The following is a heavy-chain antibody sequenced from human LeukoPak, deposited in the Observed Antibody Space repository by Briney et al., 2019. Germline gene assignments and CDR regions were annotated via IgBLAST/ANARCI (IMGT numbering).Heavy chain of an antibody. V-gene: IGHV4-39*07. CDR1: GGSISTNTYY. CDR2: IHHRGTT. D-gene: IGHD3-10*01. Sequence: SETLSLTCIVSGGSISTNTYYWGWIRLPPGQGLEWIGEIHHRGTTYYNPSLRSRVTISVDTSKNQFSPRLTSLTAADTAVYYCARVTYNGYQHFDYWGQGNVVTVS. CDR3: ARVTYNGYQHFDY. J-gene: IGHJ4*02.